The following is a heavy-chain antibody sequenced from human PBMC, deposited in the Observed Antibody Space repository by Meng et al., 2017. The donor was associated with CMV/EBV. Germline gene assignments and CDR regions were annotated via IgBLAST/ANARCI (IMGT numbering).Heavy chain of an antibody. CDR3: ARDCSSTSCYMEELNWFDP. CDR1: GGTFSSYA. J-gene: IGHJ5*02. Sequence: SVKVSCKASGGTFSSYAISWVRQAPGQGLEWMGGIIPIFGTANYAQKFQGRVTITTDESTSTAYMELSSLRSEDTAVYYCARDCSSTSCYMEELNWFDPWGQGTLVNVSS. CDR2: IIPIFGTA. V-gene: IGHV1-69*05. D-gene: IGHD2-2*02.